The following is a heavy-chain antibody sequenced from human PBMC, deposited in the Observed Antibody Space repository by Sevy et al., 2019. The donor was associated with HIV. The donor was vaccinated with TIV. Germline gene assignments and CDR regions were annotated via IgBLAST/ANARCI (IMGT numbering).Heavy chain of an antibody. Sequence: GGSLRLSCAASGFTFSSYWMSWVRQAPGKGLEWVANIKQDGSGKYYVDSVKGRFTISRDNAKNSLYLQMNSLRAEDTAVYYCARVVYGSGLHGPGRDDAFDIWGQGTMVTVSS. CDR3: ARVVYGSGLHGPGRDDAFDI. D-gene: IGHD3-10*01. CDR2: IKQDGSGK. V-gene: IGHV3-7*01. CDR1: GFTFSSYW. J-gene: IGHJ3*02.